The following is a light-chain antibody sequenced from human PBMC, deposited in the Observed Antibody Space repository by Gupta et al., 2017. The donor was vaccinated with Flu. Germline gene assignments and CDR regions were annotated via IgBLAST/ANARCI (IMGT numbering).Light chain of an antibody. V-gene: IGKV3-11*01. CDR2: DAV. CDR3: QHRTIRHPFLT. J-gene: IGKJ4*01. Sequence: EIVLTQSPATLSLSPGERATLSCRASRSVTSYLAWYQKKPRQAPRLLIYDAVNRAMGIIVKFSGSVDGTDVTLTIISREPEDFEVYYCQHRTIRHPFLTFGGGTKVEI. CDR1: RSVTSY.